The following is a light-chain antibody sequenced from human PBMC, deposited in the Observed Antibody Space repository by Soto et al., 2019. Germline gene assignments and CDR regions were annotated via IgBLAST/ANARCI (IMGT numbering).Light chain of an antibody. Sequence: DIQMTQSPSSLSASVGDRVTITCRASQDIRSDLGWFQQKPGKAPKRLIYAASTLESGVPSRFSGSRSGTEFTLTISSLRPEDFATYYCLKHNSYPFTFGLGTKVDSK. CDR2: AAS. J-gene: IGKJ3*01. CDR3: LKHNSYPFT. CDR1: QDIRSD. V-gene: IGKV1-17*01.